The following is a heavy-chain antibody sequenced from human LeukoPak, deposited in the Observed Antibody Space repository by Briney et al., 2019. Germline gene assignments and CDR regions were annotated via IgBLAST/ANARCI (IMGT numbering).Heavy chain of an antibody. V-gene: IGHV3-7*01. J-gene: IGHJ4*02. D-gene: IGHD3-16*01. Sequence: GGSLRLSCAASGFTFSRYWVSWVRQAPGKGLGWVANINEDGGAKYYVDSVKGRFTISRDNAKNSQYLQMNSLRVEDTAVYYCATKGGDYWGQGTLVTVSS. CDR2: INEDGGAK. CDR1: GFTFSRYW. CDR3: ATKGGDY.